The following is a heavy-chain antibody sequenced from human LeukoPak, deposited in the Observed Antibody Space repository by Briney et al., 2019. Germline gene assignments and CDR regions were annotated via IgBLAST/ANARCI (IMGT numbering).Heavy chain of an antibody. D-gene: IGHD3-16*02. CDR2: IYYSGST. CDR3: AREGSDYVWGSYRH. V-gene: IGHV4-39*07. J-gene: IGHJ4*02. Sequence: SETLSLTCTVSGGSISSSSYYWGWIRQPPGKGLEWIGSIYYSGSTYYNPSLKSRVTISVDTSKNQFSLKLSSVTAADTAVYYCAREGSDYVWGSYRHWGQGTLVTVSS. CDR1: GGSISSSSYY.